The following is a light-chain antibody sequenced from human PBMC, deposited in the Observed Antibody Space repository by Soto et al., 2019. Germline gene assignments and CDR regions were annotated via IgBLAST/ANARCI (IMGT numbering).Light chain of an antibody. J-gene: IGKJ5*01. CDR3: QQYNNWPIT. V-gene: IGKV3-15*01. Sequence: EIVMTQSPATLSVSPGERATLSCRASQSVSSKLAWYQQKPGQAPRLLIYSASTRATDIPARFSGSGSGTEFTRTINSLQSEDFAVYYCQQYNNWPITFGQGTRLEIK. CDR1: QSVSSK. CDR2: SAS.